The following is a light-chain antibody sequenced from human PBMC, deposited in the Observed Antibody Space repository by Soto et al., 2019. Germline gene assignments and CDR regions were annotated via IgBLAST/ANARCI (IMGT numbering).Light chain of an antibody. Sequence: DIVLTQSAGLLSLSPGERATPSCRASQSVRNDFLAWYQQKPGQAPRLLIYGASTRATDVPDRFSGSGSGTDCTLNISRLEPEDVAVYYCHQYSSSPLTFNGGTKVDIK. V-gene: IGKV3-20*01. J-gene: IGKJ4*01. CDR1: QSVRNDF. CDR2: GAS. CDR3: HQYSSSPLT.